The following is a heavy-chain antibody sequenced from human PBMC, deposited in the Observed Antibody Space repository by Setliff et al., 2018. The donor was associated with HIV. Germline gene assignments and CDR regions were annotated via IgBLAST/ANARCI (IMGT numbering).Heavy chain of an antibody. CDR3: ARDRAQGIVIIPPGTGFDP. CDR2: INPNSGNT. V-gene: IGHV1-2*02. J-gene: IGHJ5*02. Sequence: ASVKVSCKASGYTFTGYYMHGVRKAPGQGLEWMGWINPNSGNTGYAQKFQGRVTMTIDTSTNSAYMEPRSLRSDDTAVYYCARDRAQGIVIIPPGTGFDPWGQGTLVTVSS. CDR1: GYTFTGYY. D-gene: IGHD2-2*01.